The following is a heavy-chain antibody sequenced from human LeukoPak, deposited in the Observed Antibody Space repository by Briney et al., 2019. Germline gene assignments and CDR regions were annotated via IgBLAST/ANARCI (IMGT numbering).Heavy chain of an antibody. CDR1: GGSFSGYY. D-gene: IGHD1-7*01. Sequence: SEALSLTCAVYGGSFSGYYWGWIRQPPGKGLEWIGEINHSGSTNYNPSLKSRVTISVDTSKNQFSLKLSSVTAADTAVYYCARFKLFSKLELRLGNWFDPWGQGTLVTVSS. CDR2: INHSGST. V-gene: IGHV4-34*01. J-gene: IGHJ5*02. CDR3: ARFKLFSKLELRLGNWFDP.